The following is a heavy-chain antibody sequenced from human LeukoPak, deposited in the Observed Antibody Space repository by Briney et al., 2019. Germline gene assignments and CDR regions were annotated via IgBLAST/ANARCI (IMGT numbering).Heavy chain of an antibody. D-gene: IGHD6-19*01. CDR2: ISSSSSTI. J-gene: IGHJ3*02. Sequence: GGSLRLFCAASGFTFSRYSMNWVRHAPGKGLEWVSYISSSSSTIYYADSVKGRFTISRDNGKNSRYLQMNRLRAENTAVYYCARDLLPPATVAATGDAFDIWGQGTMVTVSS. CDR1: GFTFSRYS. CDR3: ARDLLPPATVAATGDAFDI. V-gene: IGHV3-48*01.